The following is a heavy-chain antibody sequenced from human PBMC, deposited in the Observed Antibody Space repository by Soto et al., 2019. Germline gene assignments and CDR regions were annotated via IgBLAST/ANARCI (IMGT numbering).Heavy chain of an antibody. CDR2: ISGSGDNT. CDR1: GFSFSDYA. V-gene: IGHV3-23*01. CDR3: AKGMAITVYGVDILFDS. J-gene: IGHJ4*01. D-gene: IGHD3-3*01. Sequence: GGSLRLSCKASGFSFSDYAMTWVRQAPGKGLEWVSVISGSGDNTFYAASVKGRFAISRDNSKNVLYLQMNSLSADEAAVYFCAKGMAITVYGVDILFDSWGRGALVTVSS.